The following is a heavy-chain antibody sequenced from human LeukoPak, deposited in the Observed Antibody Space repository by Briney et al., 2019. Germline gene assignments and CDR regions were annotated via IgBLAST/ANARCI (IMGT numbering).Heavy chain of an antibody. D-gene: IGHD2-2*01. CDR2: INPNSGGT. V-gene: IGHV1-2*04. Sequence: ASVKVSCKASGYTFTGYYMRWVRQAPGQGLEWMGWINPNSGGTNYAQKFQGWVTMTRDTSISTAYMELSRLRSDDTAVYYCARGPQVPAAIRYYYYGMDVWGQGTTVTVSS. J-gene: IGHJ6*02. CDR1: GYTFTGYY. CDR3: ARGPQVPAAIRYYYYGMDV.